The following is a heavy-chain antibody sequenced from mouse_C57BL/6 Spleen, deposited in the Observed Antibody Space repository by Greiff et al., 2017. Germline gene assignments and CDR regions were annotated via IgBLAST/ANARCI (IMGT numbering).Heavy chain of an antibody. CDR2: ISSGGSYT. CDR3: ARHGYGSSYDYAMDY. CDR1: GFTFSSYG. J-gene: IGHJ4*01. V-gene: IGHV5-6*01. Sequence: VQLKQSGGDLVKPGGSLKLSCAASGFTFSSYGMSWVRQTPDKRLEWVATISSGGSYTYYPDSVKGRFTISRDNAKNTLYLQMSSLKSEDTAMYYCARHGYGSSYDYAMDYWGQGTSVTVSS. D-gene: IGHD1-1*01.